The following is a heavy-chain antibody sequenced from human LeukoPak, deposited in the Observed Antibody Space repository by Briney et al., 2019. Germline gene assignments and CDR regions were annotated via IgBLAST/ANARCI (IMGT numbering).Heavy chain of an antibody. CDR1: RFTFSSYA. CDR2: ISGSGGST. D-gene: IGHD2-2*01. J-gene: IGHJ4*02. V-gene: IGHV3-23*01. CDR3: AKGRVYCSSTSCPTTFFDY. Sequence: PGGSLRLSCAASRFTFSSYAMSWVRQAPGKGLEWVSAISGSGGSTYYADSVKGRFTISRDNSKNTLYLQMHSLRAEDTAVYYCAKGRVYCSSTSCPTTFFDYWGQGTLVTVSS.